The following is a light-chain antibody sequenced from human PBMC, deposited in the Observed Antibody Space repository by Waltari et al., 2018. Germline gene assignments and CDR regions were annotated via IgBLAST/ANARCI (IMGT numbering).Light chain of an antibody. CDR3: QQYNNWLWT. J-gene: IGKJ1*01. CDR2: GAS. Sequence: EIVMTQSQATLSVSPGERAPFSCRASQSVTSNLAWYQQKPGQAPRLLIYGASTRATGIPARFSGSGSGTEFTLTISSLQSEDFAVYYCQQYNNWLWTFGQGTKVEIK. V-gene: IGKV3-15*01. CDR1: QSVTSN.